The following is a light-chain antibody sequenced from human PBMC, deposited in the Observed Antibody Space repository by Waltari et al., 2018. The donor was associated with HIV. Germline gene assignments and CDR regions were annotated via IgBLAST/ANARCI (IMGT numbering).Light chain of an antibody. Sequence: QSVLTQPPSVSGAPGQRVTISCTGSSANIRAGYDVHWYQPLPGTAPKLLIYGNSKRPSGVPDRFSGSKSGTSASLAITGLQPDDETDYYCQSYDSSLSNWVFGGGTKLTVL. CDR1: SANIRAGYD. CDR2: GNS. V-gene: IGLV1-40*01. J-gene: IGLJ3*02. CDR3: QSYDSSLSNWV.